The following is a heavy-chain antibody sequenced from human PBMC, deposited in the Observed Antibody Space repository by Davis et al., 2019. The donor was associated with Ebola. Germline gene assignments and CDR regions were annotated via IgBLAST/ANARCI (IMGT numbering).Heavy chain of an antibody. D-gene: IGHD1-26*01. V-gene: IGHV3-30-3*01. CDR1: GFTFSSYA. CDR3: ARDKLVGATSPLADY. CDR2: ISYDGSNK. J-gene: IGHJ4*02. Sequence: GESLKISCAASGFTFSSYAMHWVRQAPGKGLEWVAVISYDGSNKYYADSVKGRFTISRDNSKNTLYLQMNSLRAEDTAVYYCARDKLVGATSPLADYWGQGTLVTVSS.